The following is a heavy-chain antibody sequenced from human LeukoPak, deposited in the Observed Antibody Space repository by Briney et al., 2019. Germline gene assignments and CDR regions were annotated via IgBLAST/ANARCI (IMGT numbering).Heavy chain of an antibody. Sequence: PGGSLRLSCAASGFTFSSYAMSWVRQAPGKGLEWVSAISGSGGSTYYADSVKGRFIICRENSKNTLYLQMNSLRAVDTAVYYCAKGTDYYDSSGYVDYWGQGTLVTVSS. CDR1: GFTFSSYA. J-gene: IGHJ4*02. CDR3: AKGTDYYDSSGYVDY. V-gene: IGHV3-23*01. D-gene: IGHD3-22*01. CDR2: ISGSGGST.